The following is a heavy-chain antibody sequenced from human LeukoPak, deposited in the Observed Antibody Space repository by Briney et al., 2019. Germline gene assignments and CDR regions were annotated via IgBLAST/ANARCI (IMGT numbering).Heavy chain of an antibody. Sequence: ASVKVSCKASGGTFSSYAISWVRQAPGQGLEWMGGIIPIFGTANYAQKFQGRVTITADKSTSTAYMELSSLRSEDTAVYYCASSYYDSSGYHYWGQGTLVTVSS. J-gene: IGHJ4*02. CDR1: GGTFSSYA. CDR2: IIPIFGTA. CDR3: ASSYYDSSGYHY. V-gene: IGHV1-69*06. D-gene: IGHD3-22*01.